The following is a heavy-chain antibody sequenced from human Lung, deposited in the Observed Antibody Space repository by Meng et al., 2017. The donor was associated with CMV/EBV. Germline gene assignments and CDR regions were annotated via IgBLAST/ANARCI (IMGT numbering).Heavy chain of an antibody. Sequence: SCAASGFTVSSNYMSWVRQAPGKGLDWVSVIYAGGATYYADSVKGRFTISRDNSKNTLYLQMNSQRAEDTAVYYGALGYSRGFDPWGQGTLFTVSS. D-gene: IGHD3-22*01. V-gene: IGHV3-53*01. CDR3: ALGYSRGFDP. CDR1: GFTVSSNY. J-gene: IGHJ5*02. CDR2: IYAGGAT.